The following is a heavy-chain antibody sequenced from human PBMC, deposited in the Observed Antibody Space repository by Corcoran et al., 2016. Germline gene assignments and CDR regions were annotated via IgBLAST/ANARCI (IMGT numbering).Heavy chain of an antibody. CDR3: SRDMGKGSWDFIGNYYFGH. V-gene: IGHV4-39*07. CDR1: GGSISSSSYY. D-gene: IGHD6-13*01. CDR2: IYYSGST. J-gene: IGHJ4*02. Sequence: QLQLQESGPGLVKPSETLSLTCPVSGGSISSSSYYWGWIRQPPGKGLEWIGSIYYSGSTYYNPSLKSRVTISVDTSKNQFSLKLSSVTAADTAVYDWSRDMGKGSWDFIGNYYFGHWGQGTLVPVVS.